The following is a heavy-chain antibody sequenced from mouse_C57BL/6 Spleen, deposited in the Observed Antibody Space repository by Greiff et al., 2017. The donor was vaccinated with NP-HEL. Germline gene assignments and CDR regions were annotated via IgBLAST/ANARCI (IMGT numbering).Heavy chain of an antibody. J-gene: IGHJ1*03. V-gene: IGHV3-6*01. CDR3: ARVGVDWYFDV. CDR2: ISYDGSN. CDR1: GYSITSGYY. Sequence: VQLQQSGPGLVKPSQSLSLTCSVTGYSITSGYYWNWIRQFPGNKLEWMGYISYDGSNNYNPSLKNRISITRDTSKNQFFLKLNSVTTEDTATYYCARVGVDWYFDVWGTGTTVTVSS. D-gene: IGHD1-1*01.